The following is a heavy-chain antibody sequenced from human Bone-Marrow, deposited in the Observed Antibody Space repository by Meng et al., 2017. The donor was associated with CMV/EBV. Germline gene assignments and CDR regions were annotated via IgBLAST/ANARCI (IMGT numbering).Heavy chain of an antibody. CDR2: INPSGGST. D-gene: IGHD4-23*01. CDR3: ARGRYGGAYYYYGMDV. CDR1: GGTFSSYA. J-gene: IGHJ6*02. Sequence: ASVKVSCKASGGTFSSYAISWVRQAPGQGLEWMGIINPSGGSTSYAQKFQGRVTMTRDTSTSTVYMELSSLRSEDTAVYYCARGRYGGAYYYYGMDVWGQGTMVTVSS. V-gene: IGHV1-46*01.